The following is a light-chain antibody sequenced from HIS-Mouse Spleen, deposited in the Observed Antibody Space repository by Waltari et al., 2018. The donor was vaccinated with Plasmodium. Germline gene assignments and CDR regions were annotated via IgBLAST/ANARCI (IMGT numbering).Light chain of an antibody. Sequence: EIVLTPSPGTLSLSQGERATLSCRASHSVSSSYLAWYQQKPGQAPRLLIYGASSRATGIPDRVSGSGSGTDFTLTISRLEPEDFSVYYCQQYGSSPYTFGQGTKLEIK. V-gene: IGKV3-20*01. CDR3: QQYGSSPYT. CDR1: HSVSSSY. J-gene: IGKJ2*01. CDR2: GAS.